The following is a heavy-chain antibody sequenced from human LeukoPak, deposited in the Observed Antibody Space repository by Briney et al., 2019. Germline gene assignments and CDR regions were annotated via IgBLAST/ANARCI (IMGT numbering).Heavy chain of an antibody. CDR2: INKNGGDQ. J-gene: IGHJ4*02. CDR3: TTYYDSGPSKD. V-gene: IGHV3-7*05. Sequence: GGSLRLSGAASGFTFSTYLMTWVRQAPGKGLEWVANINKNGGDQYYGDSVKGRFTISRDNTKNSLYLQMNSLRAEDTAMYYCTTYYDSGPSKDWGQGTLVTVSS. D-gene: IGHD3-22*01. CDR1: GFTFSTYL.